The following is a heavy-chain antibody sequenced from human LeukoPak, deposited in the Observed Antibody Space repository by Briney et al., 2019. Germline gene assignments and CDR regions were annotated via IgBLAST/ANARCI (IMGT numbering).Heavy chain of an antibody. V-gene: IGHV3-20*04. CDR1: GFTFDDYG. CDR3: ARGQHYDFWSGYDAGWFDP. Sequence: GGSLRLSCAASGFTFDDYGMSWVRQAPGKGLEWVSGINWNGGSKGYADSVKGRFTISRDNAKNSLFLQMNSLRAEDTALYYCARGQHYDFWSGYDAGWFDPWGQGTLVTVSS. D-gene: IGHD3-3*01. CDR2: INWNGGSK. J-gene: IGHJ5*02.